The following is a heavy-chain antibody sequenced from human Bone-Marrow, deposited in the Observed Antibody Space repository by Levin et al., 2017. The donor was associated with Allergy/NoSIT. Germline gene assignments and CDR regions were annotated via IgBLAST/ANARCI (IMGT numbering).Heavy chain of an antibody. CDR1: GFSFRTYG. CDR3: ARDRVEWGAYPPSRQTYYYYGMDV. CDR2: ISYDGNNK. Sequence: GGSLRLSCVGSGFSFRTYGMHWVRQAPGKGLEWVALISYDGNNKYYADSVKGRFTISRDSGKSTLFLQMNSLRPEDSAVFYCARDRVEWGAYPPSRQTYYYYGMDVWGQGTTVTVSS. D-gene: IGHD1-26*01. V-gene: IGHV3-30*03. J-gene: IGHJ6*02.